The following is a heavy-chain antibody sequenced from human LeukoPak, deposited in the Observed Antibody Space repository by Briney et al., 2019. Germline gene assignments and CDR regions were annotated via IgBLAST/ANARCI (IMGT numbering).Heavy chain of an antibody. D-gene: IGHD3-10*01. Sequence: GGSLRLSCVASGFTFSVYWMSWVRQAPGKGLEWVAKIKEDGSEKYYVDSVKGRFTISRDNAKNSLYLQMSSLRAEDTAVYYCARGGSWFAPWGQGTLVTVSS. CDR3: ARGGSWFAP. CDR1: GFTFSVYW. CDR2: IKEDGSEK. J-gene: IGHJ5*02. V-gene: IGHV3-7*01.